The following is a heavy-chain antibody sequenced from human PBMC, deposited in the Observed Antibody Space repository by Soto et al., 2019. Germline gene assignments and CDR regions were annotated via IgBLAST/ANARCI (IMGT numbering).Heavy chain of an antibody. CDR2: INGGNGNT. J-gene: IGHJ5*02. V-gene: IGHV1-3*01. Sequence: QVQLVQSGAEVKKPGASLKLSCKASGYTFTKYAMHWVCQAPGQRLEWMGWINGGNGNTKYSQKFQGRVTVSRDTSASTAYMELSSLRFEDTAVYYCARGEGYCSGGTCYRWFDPWGQGTLVAVSA. CDR1: GYTFTKYA. CDR3: ARGEGYCSGGTCYRWFDP. D-gene: IGHD2-15*01.